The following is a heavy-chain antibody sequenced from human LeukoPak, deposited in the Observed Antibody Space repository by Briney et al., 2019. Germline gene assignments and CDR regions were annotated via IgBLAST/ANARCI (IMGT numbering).Heavy chain of an antibody. J-gene: IGHJ3*02. CDR1: GFTFSSYA. Sequence: QPGGSLRLSCAASGFTFSSYAMSWVRQAPGKGLEWVSAVSGSGGGTYYADSVKGRFTVSRDNSMNTLYLQMNSLRAEDTAVYYCAKERVREYSYGHGAFDIWGQGTLVTVSS. V-gene: IGHV3-23*01. D-gene: IGHD5-18*01. CDR3: AKERVREYSYGHGAFDI. CDR2: VSGSGGGT.